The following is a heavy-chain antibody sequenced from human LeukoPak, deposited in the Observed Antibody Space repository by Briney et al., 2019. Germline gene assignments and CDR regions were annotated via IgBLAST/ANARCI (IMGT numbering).Heavy chain of an antibody. D-gene: IGHD2-2*01. Sequence: PGGSLRLSCAASGFTFSAYGMNWVRQAPGKGLEWVSAISGSGGSTYYADSVKGRFTISRGNSKNTLYLQMNSLRAEDTAVYYCAKGSWGVVPDYWGQGTLVTVSS. CDR2: ISGSGGST. CDR1: GFTFSAYG. CDR3: AKGSWGVVPDY. V-gene: IGHV3-23*01. J-gene: IGHJ4*02.